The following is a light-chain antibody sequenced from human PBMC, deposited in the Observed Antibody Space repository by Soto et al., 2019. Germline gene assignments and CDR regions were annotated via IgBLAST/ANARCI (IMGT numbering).Light chain of an antibody. CDR1: QSIGAW. Sequence: DIQVTQSPSTLSASVGDIVTITCRASQSIGAWLAWYQQKPGKAPELLIYDASSLESGVPSRFSGSGSGTEFTLTISSLQPDDFATYYCQQYNSYSTFGQGTKVDIK. V-gene: IGKV1-5*01. CDR3: QQYNSYST. CDR2: DAS. J-gene: IGKJ1*01.